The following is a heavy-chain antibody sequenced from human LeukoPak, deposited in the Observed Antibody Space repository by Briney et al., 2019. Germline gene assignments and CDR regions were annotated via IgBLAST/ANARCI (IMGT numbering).Heavy chain of an antibody. CDR2: IIPIFGTA. CDR1: GGTFSSYA. V-gene: IGHV1-69*13. Sequence: SVKVSCKASGGTFSSYAISWVRQAPGQGLEWMGGIIPIFGTANYAQKFQGRVTITADESTSTAYMELSSLRSEDTAVYYCASPEYSSSSGPDAFDIWGQGTMVTVSS. D-gene: IGHD6-6*01. J-gene: IGHJ3*02. CDR3: ASPEYSSSSGPDAFDI.